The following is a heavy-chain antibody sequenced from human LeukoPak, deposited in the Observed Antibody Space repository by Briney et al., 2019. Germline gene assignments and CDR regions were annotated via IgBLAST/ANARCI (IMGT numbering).Heavy chain of an antibody. CDR3: AREVVSIPSYFES. Sequence: GGSLRLSCAASGFTVSSSYMYWVRQAPGKGLEWVSFFYRGETTYYAESVRGRFTISRDISKNTLYLLMSSLIPEDTAAYYCAREVVSIPSYFESWGQGTRVTVSS. CDR1: GFTVSSSY. V-gene: IGHV3-53*01. D-gene: IGHD2-15*01. CDR2: FYRGETT. J-gene: IGHJ4*02.